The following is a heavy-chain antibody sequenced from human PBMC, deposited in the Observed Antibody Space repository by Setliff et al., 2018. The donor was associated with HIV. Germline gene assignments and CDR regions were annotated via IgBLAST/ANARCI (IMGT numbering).Heavy chain of an antibody. J-gene: IGHJ6*02. V-gene: IGHV3-30*02. CDR2: ILHDGSFS. CDR3: AKSYGMDV. CDR1: GFTFSNYA. Sequence: GSLRLSCVASGFTFSNYAMHWVRQAPGKGLEWVAIILHDGSFSFYADSVKGRFTISRDNSRNTLNLQVNSLRAEDTAVYYCAKSYGMDVWGQGTTVTVSS.